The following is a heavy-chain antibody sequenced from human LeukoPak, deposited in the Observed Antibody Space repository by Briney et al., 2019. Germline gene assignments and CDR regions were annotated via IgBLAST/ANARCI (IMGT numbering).Heavy chain of an antibody. CDR1: GFTFSSYA. CDR3: ARDRAVATSHYFAY. CDR2: ISYDGSNK. V-gene: IGHV3-30-3*01. Sequence: GGSLRLSCAASGFTFSSYAMHWVRQASGKGLEWVAVISYDGSNKYYADSVKGRFTISRDNSKNTLYLQMNSLRAEDTAVYYCARDRAVATSHYFAYWGQGTLVTVSS. J-gene: IGHJ4*02. D-gene: IGHD5-12*01.